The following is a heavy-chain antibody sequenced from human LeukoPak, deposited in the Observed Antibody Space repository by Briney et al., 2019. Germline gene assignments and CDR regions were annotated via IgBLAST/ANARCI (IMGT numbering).Heavy chain of an antibody. J-gene: IGHJ4*02. CDR2: IYYSGST. V-gene: IGHV4-39*02. D-gene: IGHD5-24*01. Sequence: SETLSLTCTVSGGSISGSSYYWGWIRQPPGKGLEWIGTIYYSGSTYYNSSLKSRATISVDTSENQFSLKLTSVTAADTAVYYCARDGYNPIDYWGQGTLVTVSS. CDR3: ARDGYNPIDY. CDR1: GGSISGSSYY.